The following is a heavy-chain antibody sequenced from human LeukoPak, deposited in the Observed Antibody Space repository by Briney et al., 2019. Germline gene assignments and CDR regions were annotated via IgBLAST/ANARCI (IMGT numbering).Heavy chain of an antibody. CDR1: GFTFGNYA. CDR2: IRSKGYGGTT. D-gene: IGHD1-26*01. V-gene: IGHV3-49*03. CDR3: TSDPLELPY. J-gene: IGHJ4*02. Sequence: GGSLRLSCTSSGFTFGNYAMGWFRQAPGKGLEWISFIRSKGYGGTTDYAASVKGRFTMSRDDSKGIAYLQMDSLKTEDTAVYYCTSDPLELPYWGQGTLVTVSS.